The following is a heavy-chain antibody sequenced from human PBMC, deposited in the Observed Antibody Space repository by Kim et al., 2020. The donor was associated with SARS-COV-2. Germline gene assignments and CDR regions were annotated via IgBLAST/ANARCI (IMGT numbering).Heavy chain of an antibody. CDR2: IIPIFGTA. J-gene: IGHJ6*02. Sequence: SVKVSCKASGGTFSSYAISWVRQAPGQGLEWMGGIIPIFGTANYAQKFQGRVTITADESTSTAYMELSSLRSEDTAVYYCARPLLWFGDYEYYYYYGMDVWGQGTTVTVSS. D-gene: IGHD3-10*01. V-gene: IGHV1-69*13. CDR1: GGTFSSYA. CDR3: ARPLLWFGDYEYYYYYGMDV.